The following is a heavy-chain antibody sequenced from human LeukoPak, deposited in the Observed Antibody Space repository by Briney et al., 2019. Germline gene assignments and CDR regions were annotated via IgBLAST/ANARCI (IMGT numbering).Heavy chain of an antibody. V-gene: IGHV1-8*01. D-gene: IGHD6-13*01. CDR3: ARAIAAAGAEGDWFDP. CDR2: MNSNGGNT. J-gene: IGHJ5*02. Sequence: GASVKVSCRASGYSFTSYDINWVRQATGQGLEWMGWMNSNGGNTGYAQKFQGRVTMTRNTSISTAYMELSSLRVEDTAVYYCARAIAAAGAEGDWFDPWGQGTLVSVSS. CDR1: GYSFTSYD.